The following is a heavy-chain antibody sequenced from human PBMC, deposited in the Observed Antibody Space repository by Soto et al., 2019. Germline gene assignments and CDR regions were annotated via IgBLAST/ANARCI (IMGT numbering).Heavy chain of an antibody. CDR3: ARVKFGELSEWFDP. V-gene: IGHV4-31*03. Sequence: SETLSLTCTVSGGSISSGGYYWSWIRQHPGKGLEWIGYIYYSGSTYYNPSLKSRVTISVDTSKNQFSLKLSSVTAADTAVYYCARVKFGELSEWFDPWGQGTLVTVSS. D-gene: IGHD3-10*01. CDR1: GGSISSGGYY. J-gene: IGHJ5*02. CDR2: IYYSGST.